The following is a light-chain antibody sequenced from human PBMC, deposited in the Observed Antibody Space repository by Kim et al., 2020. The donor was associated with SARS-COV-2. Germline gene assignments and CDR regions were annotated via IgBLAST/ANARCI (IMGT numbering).Light chain of an antibody. J-gene: IGKJ4*01. CDR2: DTS. Sequence: EVVLTQSPATLSLSPGERATLSCRASQSVSKYLAWYQEKPGQATRLLIYDTSNRDTGIPARFTGSGSGTDFSLTISSLEPEDFAVYYCQQRNVWPLSFGGGTKVDIK. CDR3: QQRNVWPLS. CDR1: QSVSKY. V-gene: IGKV3-11*01.